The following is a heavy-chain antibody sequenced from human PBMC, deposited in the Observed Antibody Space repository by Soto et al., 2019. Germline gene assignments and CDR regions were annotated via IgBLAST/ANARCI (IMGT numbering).Heavy chain of an antibody. D-gene: IGHD5-12*01. V-gene: IGHV4-4*07. CDR3: ASLYSNSWPFDF. CDR2: INISGAT. CDR1: GGSIRSYD. J-gene: IGHJ3*01. Sequence: QVQVQESGPGLVKPSDTLSLTCSVSGGSIRSYDWHRTRQSAGKGPEWIGRINISGATNYNPSLKSRVTMLLDRSKNQFSLILNSVTAADTAVYFCASLYSNSWPFDFWGQGTLVSVSS.